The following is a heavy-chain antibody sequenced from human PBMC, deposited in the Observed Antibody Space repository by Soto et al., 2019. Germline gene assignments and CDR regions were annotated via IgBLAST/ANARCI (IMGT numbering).Heavy chain of an antibody. CDR3: ARYIVATTPPDY. Sequence: ASVKVSCKASGYTLTSYGISWVRQAPGQGLEWMGWISAYNGNTNYAQKLQGRVTMTTDTSTSTAYMELRSLRSDDTAVYYCARYIVATTPPDYWGQGTLVTVSS. D-gene: IGHD5-12*01. CDR2: ISAYNGNT. V-gene: IGHV1-18*01. J-gene: IGHJ4*02. CDR1: GYTLTSYG.